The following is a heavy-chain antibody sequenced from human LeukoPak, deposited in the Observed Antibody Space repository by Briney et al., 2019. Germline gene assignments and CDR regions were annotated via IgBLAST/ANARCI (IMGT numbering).Heavy chain of an antibody. CDR3: ARGGIPNWYSGSPKNWFDP. Sequence: PSETLSLTCTVSGGSISSSSYYWGWIRQPPGKGLEWIGSIYYSGGTYYNPSLKSRVTISVDTSKNQFSLKLSSVTAADTAVYYCARGGIPNWYSGSPKNWFDPWGQGTLVTVSS. J-gene: IGHJ5*02. V-gene: IGHV4-39*07. D-gene: IGHD6-13*01. CDR1: GGSISSSSYY. CDR2: IYYSGGT.